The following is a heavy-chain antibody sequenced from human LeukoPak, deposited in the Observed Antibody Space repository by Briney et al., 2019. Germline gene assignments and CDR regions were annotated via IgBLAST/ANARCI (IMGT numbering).Heavy chain of an antibody. D-gene: IGHD2-2*01. CDR3: ARGYAPYYYDN. CDR1: GFTFSSYW. Sequence: GSLRLSCAASGFTFSSYWMSWVRQAPGKGLEGVAIVKEDGSDKYYVDSVKGRFTISRNNAKNSLYLQMNSLRAEDTAVYYCARGYAPYYYDNWGQGTLVTVSS. CDR2: VKEDGSDK. J-gene: IGHJ4*02. V-gene: IGHV3-7*01.